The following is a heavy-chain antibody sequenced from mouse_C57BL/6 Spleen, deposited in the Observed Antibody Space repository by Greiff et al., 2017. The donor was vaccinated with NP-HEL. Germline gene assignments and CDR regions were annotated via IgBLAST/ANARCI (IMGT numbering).Heavy chain of an antibody. CDR3: ARGLGLGAY. J-gene: IGHJ3*01. D-gene: IGHD4-1*01. Sequence: EVHLVESGGGLVKPGGSLKLSCAASGFTFSDYGMHWVRQAPEKGLEWVAYISSGSSTIYYVDKVKGRFTISRDNAKNTLFLQMIRLRSEDTAMYYCARGLGLGAYWGQGTLVTVSA. CDR1: GFTFSDYG. CDR2: ISSGSSTI. V-gene: IGHV5-17*01.